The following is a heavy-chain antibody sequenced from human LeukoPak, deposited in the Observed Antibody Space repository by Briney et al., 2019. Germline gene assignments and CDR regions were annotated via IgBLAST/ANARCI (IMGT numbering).Heavy chain of an antibody. V-gene: IGHV1-2*06. D-gene: IGHD4-23*01. CDR3: ARDLSMTMVVTRDALDI. CDR1: GYSFTGYY. Sequence: ASVKVSCKASGYSFTGYYMHWVRQAPGQGREWMGRINPNSGGTNYAQKFQGRVTMTRDTPISTAYMELSSLRSDDTAVYYCARDLSMTMVVTRDALDIWGQGTMVTVSS. CDR2: INPNSGGT. J-gene: IGHJ3*02.